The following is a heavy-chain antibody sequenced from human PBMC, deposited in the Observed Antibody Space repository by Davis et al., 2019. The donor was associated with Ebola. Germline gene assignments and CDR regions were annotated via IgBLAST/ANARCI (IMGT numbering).Heavy chain of an antibody. D-gene: IGHD5-18*01. CDR3: TSTVDTADY. J-gene: IGHJ4*02. CDR2: IRSKANSYAT. CDR1: GFTFSSYS. V-gene: IGHV3-73*01. Sequence: GGSLRLSCAASGFTFSSYSMNWVRQASGKGLEWVGRIRSKANSYATAYAASVKGRFTISRDDSKNTAYLQMNSLKTEDTAVYYCTSTVDTADYWGQGTLVTVSS.